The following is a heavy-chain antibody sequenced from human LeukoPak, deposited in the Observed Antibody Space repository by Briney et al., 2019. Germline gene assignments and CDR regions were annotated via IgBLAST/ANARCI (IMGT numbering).Heavy chain of an antibody. CDR1: GFTFSSYE. Sequence: PGGSLRLSCAASGFTFSSYEMNWVRQAPGKGLEWVSYISVSGSSICYADSVKGRFTISRDNAKNSLYLQMNSLRAEDTAVYYCARELPGPFDYWGQGTLVTVSS. CDR3: ARELPGPFDY. CDR2: ISVSGSSI. V-gene: IGHV3-48*03. J-gene: IGHJ4*02. D-gene: IGHD1-14*01.